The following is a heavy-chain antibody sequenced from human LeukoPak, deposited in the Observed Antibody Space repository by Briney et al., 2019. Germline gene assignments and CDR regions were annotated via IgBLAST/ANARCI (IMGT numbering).Heavy chain of an antibody. V-gene: IGHV3-74*01. CDR1: GFMFSHFY. J-gene: IGHJ4*02. CDR2: INSDGSST. D-gene: IGHD2-15*01. Sequence: GGSLRLSCAASGFMFSHFYMSWVRHAPGKGLVWVSRINSDGSSTSYADSVKGRFTISRDNAKNTLYLQMNSLRAEDTAVYYCASLLDYWGQGTLVTVSS. CDR3: ASLLDY.